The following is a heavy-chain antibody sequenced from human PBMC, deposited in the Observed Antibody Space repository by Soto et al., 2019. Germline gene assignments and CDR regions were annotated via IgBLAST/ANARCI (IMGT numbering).Heavy chain of an antibody. D-gene: IGHD3-3*01. V-gene: IGHV1-69*13. CDR1: GGTFSSYA. CDR2: IIPIFGTA. Sequence: VASVKVSCKASGGTFSSYAISWVRQAPGQGLERMGGIIPIFGTANYAQKFQGRVTITADESTSTAYMELSSLRSEDTAVYYCARAEFTYDFPDRGMDVWGQGTTVTVSS. J-gene: IGHJ6*02. CDR3: ARAEFTYDFPDRGMDV.